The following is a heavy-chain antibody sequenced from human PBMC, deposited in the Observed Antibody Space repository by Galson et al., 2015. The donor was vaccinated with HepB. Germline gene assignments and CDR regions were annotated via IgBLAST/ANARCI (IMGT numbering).Heavy chain of an antibody. V-gene: IGHV1-69*13. CDR1: GGTFSSYA. CDR2: IIPIFGIA. D-gene: IGHD1-26*01. J-gene: IGHJ4*02. Sequence: SVKVSCKASGGTFSSYAISWVRQAPGQGLEWMGGIIPIFGIANYAQKFQGRVTITADESTSTAYMELSSLRSEDTAVYYCARIPYSGSSQGVYYFDYWGQGTLVTVSS. CDR3: ARIPYSGSSQGVYYFDY.